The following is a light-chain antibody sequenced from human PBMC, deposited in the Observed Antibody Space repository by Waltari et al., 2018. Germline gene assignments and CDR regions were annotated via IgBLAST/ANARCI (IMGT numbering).Light chain of an antibody. V-gene: IGKV1-39*01. J-gene: IGKJ3*01. CDR3: QQTYGSPPT. CDR2: ASS. Sequence: DIQMTQSPSSLSASVGDRVTITCRASQSISTYLHWYQQKPGKAPKLLVYASSNFQTGASSRFSGSGSGTDFTLTISSLEPEDFATYYCQQTYGSPPTFGPGTKVDI. CDR1: QSISTY.